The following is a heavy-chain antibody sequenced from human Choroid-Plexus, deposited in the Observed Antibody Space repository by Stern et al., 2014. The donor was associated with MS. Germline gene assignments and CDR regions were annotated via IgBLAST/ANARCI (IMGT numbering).Heavy chain of an antibody. J-gene: IGHJ5*02. CDR3: ALSSETSDRWYSLGYDL. CDR2: TFLVFGTP. D-gene: IGHD6-13*01. Sequence: VQLVQSGAEVTKPGSSVKVSCKASGGTFSKFPSRLVRQAPGQGLKWMGGTFLVFGTPTYAQEFRGRVTITADVSTSTVYMELSSLRSDDTAVYYCALSSETSDRWYSLGYDLWGQGTLVTVSS. V-gene: IGHV1-69*12. CDR1: GGTFSKFP.